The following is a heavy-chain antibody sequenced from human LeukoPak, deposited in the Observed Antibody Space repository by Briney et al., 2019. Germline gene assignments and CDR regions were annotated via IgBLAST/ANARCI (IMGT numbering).Heavy chain of an antibody. CDR3: ARASFNVVFGNWFDP. Sequence: PSETLSLTCTVSGGSISSYYWSWIRQPPGKGLEWIGYIYYSGSTNYNPSLKSRVTISVDTSKNQFSLKLSSVTAADTAVYYCARASFNVVFGNWFDPWGQGTLVTVSS. CDR2: IYYSGST. V-gene: IGHV4-59*01. D-gene: IGHD2-8*01. J-gene: IGHJ5*02. CDR1: GGSISSYY.